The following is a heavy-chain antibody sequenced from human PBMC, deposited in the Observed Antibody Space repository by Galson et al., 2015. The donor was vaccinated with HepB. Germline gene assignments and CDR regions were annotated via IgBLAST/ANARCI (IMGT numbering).Heavy chain of an antibody. CDR2: IKHDGSEK. D-gene: IGHD3-10*01. Sequence: SLRLSCAASGFTFTTYWMNWVRQAPGKGLEWVATIKHDGSEKYYMDSVKGRFIISRDNAENSAYLQMNSLRIEDTAVYYCAKDGHLSGNWGQGTLVTVSS. V-gene: IGHV3-7*01. CDR1: GFTFTTYW. J-gene: IGHJ4*02. CDR3: AKDGHLSGN.